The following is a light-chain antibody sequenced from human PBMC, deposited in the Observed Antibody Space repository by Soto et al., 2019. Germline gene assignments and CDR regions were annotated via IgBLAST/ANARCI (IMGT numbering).Light chain of an antibody. Sequence: ETVMTQSPVTLSLSPGDRATLSCRASHSVRSNLAWYQQKPGQPPRLLIYAASTRATGIPGRFSGSGSGTEFTLTISSLQSEDSAVYYCQQYNDWPPLTFGGGTKVEI. V-gene: IGKV3-15*01. CDR1: HSVRSN. J-gene: IGKJ4*01. CDR3: QQYNDWPPLT. CDR2: AAS.